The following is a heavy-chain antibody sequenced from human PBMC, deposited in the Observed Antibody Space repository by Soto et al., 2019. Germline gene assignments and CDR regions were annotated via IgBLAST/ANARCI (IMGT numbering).Heavy chain of an antibody. CDR3: AKADYYYDSSGYNYFDY. J-gene: IGHJ4*02. D-gene: IGHD3-22*01. V-gene: IGHV3-23*01. CDR2: ISGSGGST. CDR1: GFTFSSYA. Sequence: GGSLRLSCAASGFTFSSYAMSWVRQAPGKGLEWVSAISGSGGSTYYADSVKGRFTISRDNSKNTLYLQMNSLRAEDTAVYYCAKADYYYDSSGYNYFDYWGQGTLVTVSS.